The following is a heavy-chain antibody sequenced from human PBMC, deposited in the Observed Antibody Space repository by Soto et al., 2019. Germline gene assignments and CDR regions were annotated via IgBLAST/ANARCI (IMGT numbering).Heavy chain of an antibody. CDR1: RGSGRSDTSY. J-gene: IGHJ6*02. V-gene: IGHV4-61*03. CDR2: SSKTGNT. CDR3: AREIPIYGYNFGSVAMDV. Sequence: QVQLQESGPGLVKPSETLSLTCTVSRGSGRSDTSYCTWIRQTPVKGLEGLGFSSKTGNTKYNPSLKSRVTITLDTSKNHFSLRMTSLTAADTAVYYCAREIPIYGYNFGSVAMDVWSQGTTGTLSS. D-gene: IGHD5-12*01.